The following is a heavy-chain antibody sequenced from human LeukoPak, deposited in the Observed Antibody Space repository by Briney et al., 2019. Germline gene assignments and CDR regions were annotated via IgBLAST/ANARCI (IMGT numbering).Heavy chain of an antibody. CDR1: GGSISSYY. J-gene: IGHJ4*02. CDR2: IYYSGST. V-gene: IGHV4-59*08. Sequence: SETLSLTCTVSGGSISSYYWSWIRQPPGKGLEWIGYIYYSGSTNYNPSLKSRVTISVDTSKNQFSLKLSSVTAADTAVYYCARHNPVAVRKKTFDYWGPGTLVTVSS. CDR3: ARHNPVAVRKKTFDY. D-gene: IGHD6-19*01.